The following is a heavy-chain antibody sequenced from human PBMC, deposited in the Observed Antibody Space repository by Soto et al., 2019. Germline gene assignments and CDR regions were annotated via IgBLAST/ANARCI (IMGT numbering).Heavy chain of an antibody. CDR2: IYYSGST. CDR3: ARKSGYSYGRYNWFDP. Sequence: QVQLQESGPGLVKPSETLSLTCTVSGGSISSYYWSWIRQPPGKGLEWIGYIYYSGSTNYNPSLKRRVTIAVDTSKNQFSLKLSSVTAADTAVYYCARKSGYSYGRYNWFDPWGQGTLVTVSS. V-gene: IGHV4-59*01. J-gene: IGHJ5*02. D-gene: IGHD5-18*01. CDR1: GGSISSYY.